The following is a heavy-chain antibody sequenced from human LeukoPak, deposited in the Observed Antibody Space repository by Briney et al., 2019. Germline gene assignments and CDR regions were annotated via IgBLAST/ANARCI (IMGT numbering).Heavy chain of an antibody. CDR1: GFTFDDYD. V-gene: IGHV3-20*04. CDR2: INWNGVST. J-gene: IGHJ3*02. CDR3: AREMYSSGWLNAFDI. D-gene: IGHD6-19*01. Sequence: GGSLRLSCAASGFTFDDYDMSWVRQAPGKGLEWVSGINWNGVSTGYADSVKGRFTISRDNAKNSLYLQMNSLRAEDTALYYCAREMYSSGWLNAFDIWGQGTMVTVSS.